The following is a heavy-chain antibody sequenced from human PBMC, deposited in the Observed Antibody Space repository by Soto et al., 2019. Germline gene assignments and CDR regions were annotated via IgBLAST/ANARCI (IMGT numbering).Heavy chain of an antibody. CDR2: LWHDGVNQ. V-gene: IGHV3-33*01. D-gene: IGHD3-10*01. CDR1: GFTLSGYG. J-gene: IGHJ6*02. CDR3: ARDRDYSGMDV. Sequence: PGGSLRLSCAASGFTLSGYGMHWVRQAPGKGLEWVAVLWHDGVNQNYADSVKGRFAISRDNSKNTLSLQMNSLGAEDTAVYYCARDRDYSGMDVWGQGTTVTVSS.